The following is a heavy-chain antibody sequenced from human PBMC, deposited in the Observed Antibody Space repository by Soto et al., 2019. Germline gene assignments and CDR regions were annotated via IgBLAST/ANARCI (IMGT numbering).Heavy chain of an antibody. Sequence: QVQLVESGGGVVQPGRSLRLSCAASGFTFSSYGMHWVRQAPDKGLEWVAVIWYDGSNKYYADSVKGRFTISRDNSKNTLYLQMNSLRAEDTAVYYCARDKFGIAARPYAFDIWGQGTMVTVSS. D-gene: IGHD6-6*01. J-gene: IGHJ3*02. V-gene: IGHV3-33*01. CDR3: ARDKFGIAARPYAFDI. CDR2: IWYDGSNK. CDR1: GFTFSSYG.